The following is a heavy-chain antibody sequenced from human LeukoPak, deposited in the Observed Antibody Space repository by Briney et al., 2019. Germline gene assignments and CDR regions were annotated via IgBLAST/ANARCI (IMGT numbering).Heavy chain of an antibody. CDR3: ARDGCSTTNCPFDD. CDR1: GFTFSSYA. CDR2: ISAGGGST. J-gene: IGHJ4*02. D-gene: IGHD2-2*01. Sequence: GGSLRLSCAASGFTFSSYAMTWVRQAPGKGLXXXXXISAGGGSTYXXXXXXXXXTISRDNSKXTLHLQMTSLRVEDTAIYYCARDGCSTTNCPFDDWGQGILVTVSS. V-gene: IGHV3-23*01.